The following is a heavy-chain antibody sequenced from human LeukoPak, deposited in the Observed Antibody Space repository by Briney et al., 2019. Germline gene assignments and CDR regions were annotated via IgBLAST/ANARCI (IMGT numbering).Heavy chain of an antibody. CDR1: GGSIRSSSYY. V-gene: IGHV4-39*07. CDR3: AIAAAGRGDFDY. D-gene: IGHD6-13*01. CDR2: IYYSGST. Sequence: PSETLSLTCSVSGGSIRSSSYYWGWIRQPPGKGLEWIGSIYYSGSTYYNSSLKSRVTISVDTSKNQFSLKLSSVTAADTAVYYCAIAAAGRGDFDYRGQGTLVTVSS. J-gene: IGHJ4*02.